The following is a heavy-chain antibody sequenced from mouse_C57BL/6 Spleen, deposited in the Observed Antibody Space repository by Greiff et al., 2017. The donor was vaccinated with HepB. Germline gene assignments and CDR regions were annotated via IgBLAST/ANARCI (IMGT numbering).Heavy chain of an antibody. CDR3: AREGRGYYAMDC. V-gene: IGHV5-16*01. CDR2: INYDGSST. Sequence: EVMLVESEGGLVQPGSSMKLSCTASGFTFSDYYMAWVRQVPEKGLEWVANINYDGSSTYYLDSLKSRFIISRDNAKNILYLQMSSLKSEDTATYYCAREGRGYYAMDCWGQGTSVTVSS. CDR1: GFTFSDYY. J-gene: IGHJ4*01. D-gene: IGHD3-1*01.